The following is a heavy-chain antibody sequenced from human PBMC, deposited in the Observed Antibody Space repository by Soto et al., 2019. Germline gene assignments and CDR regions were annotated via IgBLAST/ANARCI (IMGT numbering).Heavy chain of an antibody. J-gene: IGHJ3*02. CDR3: ARERDFWSGENDAFDI. CDR1: GGTFSSYA. D-gene: IGHD3-3*01. V-gene: IGHV1-69*13. CDR2: IIPIFGTA. Sequence: GASVKVSCKASGGTFSSYAISWVRQAPGQGLEWMGGIIPIFGTANYAQKFQGRVTITADESTSTAYMELSSLRAEDTAVYYCARERDFWSGENDAFDIWGQGTMVTVSS.